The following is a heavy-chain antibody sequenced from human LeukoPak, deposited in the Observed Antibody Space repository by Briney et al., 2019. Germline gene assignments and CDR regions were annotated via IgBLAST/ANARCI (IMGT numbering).Heavy chain of an antibody. CDR2: ISGSGGST. CDR3: AKFGAAAGPNYFDY. CDR1: GFTFSSYG. D-gene: IGHD6-13*01. J-gene: IGHJ4*02. Sequence: QPGRSLRLSCAASGFTFSSYGMHWVRQAPGKGLEWVSAISGSGGSTYYADSVKGRFTISRDNSKNTLYLQMNSLRAEDTAVYYCAKFGAAAGPNYFDYWGQGTLVTVSS. V-gene: IGHV3-23*01.